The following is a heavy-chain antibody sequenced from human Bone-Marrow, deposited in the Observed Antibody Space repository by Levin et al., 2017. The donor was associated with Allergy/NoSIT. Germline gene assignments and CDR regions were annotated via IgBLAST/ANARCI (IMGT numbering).Heavy chain of an antibody. J-gene: IGHJ6*02. CDR3: ARDLRHYYGSGSYSYYGMDV. D-gene: IGHD3-10*01. CDR1: GGSISSSSYY. V-gene: IGHV4-39*07. Sequence: SQTLSLTCTVSGGSISSSSYYWGWIRQPPGKGLEWIGSIYYSGSTYYNPSLKSRVTISVDTSKNQFSLKLSSVTAADTAVYYCARDLRHYYGSGSYSYYGMDVWGQGTTVTVSS. CDR2: IYYSGST.